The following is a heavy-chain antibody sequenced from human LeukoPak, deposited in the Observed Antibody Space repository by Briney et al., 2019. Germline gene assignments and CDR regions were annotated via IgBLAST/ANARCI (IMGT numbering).Heavy chain of an antibody. V-gene: IGHV4-34*01. CDR3: ARLLDDYGDHIPLDY. J-gene: IGHJ4*02. Sequence: SESLSLTCAVYGGSFSGYYWSWIRQPPGKGLEWIGEINHSGSTNYNPSLKSRVTISVDTSKNQFSLKLSSVTAADTAVYYCARLLDDYGDHIPLDYWGQGTLVTVSS. CDR1: GGSFSGYY. D-gene: IGHD4-17*01. CDR2: INHSGST.